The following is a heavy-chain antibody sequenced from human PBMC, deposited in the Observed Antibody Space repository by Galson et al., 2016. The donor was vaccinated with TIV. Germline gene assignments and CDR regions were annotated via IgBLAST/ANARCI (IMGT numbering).Heavy chain of an antibody. CDR3: ANFAANY. D-gene: IGHD2-15*01. CDR2: ISGRGERT. Sequence: SLRLSCAASGFTFSSYAMIWVRQAPGKGLEWVSTISGRGERTFYADSVKGRFTISRDNARNSLYLQMDSLRVDDTAVYYCANFAANYWGRGTLVTVSS. CDR1: GFTFSSYA. V-gene: IGHV3-23*01. J-gene: IGHJ4*02.